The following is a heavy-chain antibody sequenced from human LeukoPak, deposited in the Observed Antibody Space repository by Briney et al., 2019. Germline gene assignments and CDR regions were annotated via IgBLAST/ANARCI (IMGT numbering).Heavy chain of an antibody. CDR3: AGYDSSGYYYGDY. J-gene: IGHJ4*02. CDR2: INHSGST. D-gene: IGHD3-22*01. V-gene: IGHV4-34*01. CDR1: GGSFSDYY. Sequence: SETLSLTCAVYGGSFSDYYWSWIRQPPGKGLEWTGEINHSGSTNYNPSLKSRVTISVDTFKNQFSLKLSSVTAADTAVYYCAGYDSSGYYYGDYWGQGTLVTVSS.